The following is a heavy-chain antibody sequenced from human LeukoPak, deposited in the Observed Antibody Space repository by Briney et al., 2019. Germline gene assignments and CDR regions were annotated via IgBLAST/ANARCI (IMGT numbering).Heavy chain of an antibody. D-gene: IGHD3-3*01. CDR1: GFTFDDYA. CDR2: ISWNSGSI. Sequence: PGRSLRLSCAASGFTFDDYAMHWVRQAPGKGLEWVSGISWNSGSIGYADSVKGRFTISRDNAKNSLYLQMNSLRAEDTAVYYCARGRFLEWLYTDWGQGTLVTVSS. CDR3: ARGRFLEWLYTD. J-gene: IGHJ4*02. V-gene: IGHV3-9*01.